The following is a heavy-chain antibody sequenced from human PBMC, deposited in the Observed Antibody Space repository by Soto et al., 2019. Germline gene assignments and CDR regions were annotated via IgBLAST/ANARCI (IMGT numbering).Heavy chain of an antibody. J-gene: IGHJ4*01. V-gene: IGHV1-18*01. CDR1: GYTFTSYG. CDR2: ISAYNGNT. CDR3: AIGKKYGRGGSCLDY. Sequence: GASVTVSCKASGYTFTSYGISWVRQTPGQGLEWMGWISAYNGNTNYAQKLQGRVTMTPDTSTSTAYMELRSLRSDDTAVYYGAIGKKYGRGGSCLDYWGNGTLVTVSS. D-gene: IGHD2-15*01.